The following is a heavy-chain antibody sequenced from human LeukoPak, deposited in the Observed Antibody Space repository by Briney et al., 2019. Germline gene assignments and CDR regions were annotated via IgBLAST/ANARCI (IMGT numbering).Heavy chain of an antibody. V-gene: IGHV3-23*01. D-gene: IGHD3-3*01. Sequence: GGSLRLSCAASGFTFSSYWMHWVRQAPGKGLEWVSAISGSGGSTYYADSVKGRFTISRDNSKNTLYLQMNSLRAEDTAVYYCAKDAKKGVLRFLDTGPAEYFQHWGQGTLVTVSS. J-gene: IGHJ1*01. CDR3: AKDAKKGVLRFLDTGPAEYFQH. CDR1: GFTFSSYW. CDR2: ISGSGGST.